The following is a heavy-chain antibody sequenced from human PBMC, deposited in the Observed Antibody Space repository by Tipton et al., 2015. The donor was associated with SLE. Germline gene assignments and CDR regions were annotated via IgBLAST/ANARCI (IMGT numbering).Heavy chain of an antibody. D-gene: IGHD3-22*01. CDR1: GYTFISYG. J-gene: IGHJ3*02. CDR3: TTTRFHYDSSGWHPYAFDI. V-gene: IGHV1-18*01. Sequence: QLVQSGAEVKKPGASVKVSCKASGYTFISYGISWVRQAPGQGLEWMGWISAYNGNTNYAQKFQGRFTISRDDSKSIGHLQISSLKIEDTAIYWCTTTRFHYDSSGWHPYAFDIWGPGTMVTVSS. CDR2: ISAYNGNT.